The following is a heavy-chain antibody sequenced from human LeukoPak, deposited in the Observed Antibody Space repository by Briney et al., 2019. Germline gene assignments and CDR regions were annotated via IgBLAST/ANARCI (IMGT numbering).Heavy chain of an antibody. J-gene: IGHJ5*02. CDR2: IFYTGRA. Sequence: SETLSLTCTVSGASINTSNFYWAWIRQPPGQGLESIESIFYTGRAYSNASLNSRVTISVDTSKNQFSLKLISVTAADTAVYYCARQGTMTRGGYWLDPWGQGTLVTVSS. CDR1: GASINTSNFY. CDR3: ARQGTMTRGGYWLDP. V-gene: IGHV4-39*01. D-gene: IGHD3-10*01.